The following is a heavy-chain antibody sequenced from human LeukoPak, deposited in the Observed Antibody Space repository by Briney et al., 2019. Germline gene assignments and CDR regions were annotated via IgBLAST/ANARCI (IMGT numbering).Heavy chain of an antibody. CDR3: ARDARVVVAASDY. D-gene: IGHD2-15*01. CDR2: INTDGSTT. CDR1: GFTFGSYW. Sequence: GGSLRLSWAASGFTFGSYWMNWVRQAPGKGLVWVAHINTDGSTTTYADSVKGRFTVSRDNAKNTLYLEMNRLRAEDTAVYYCARDARVVVAASDYWGQGTLVTVSS. J-gene: IGHJ4*02. V-gene: IGHV3-74*03.